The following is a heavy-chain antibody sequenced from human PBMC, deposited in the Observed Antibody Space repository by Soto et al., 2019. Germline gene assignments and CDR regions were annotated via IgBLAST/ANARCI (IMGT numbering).Heavy chain of an antibody. CDR1: GYTFTSYG. J-gene: IGHJ4*02. Sequence: ASVKVSCKASGYTFTSYGISWVRQAPVQGLEWMGWISAYNGNTNYAQKLQGRVTMTTDTSTSTAYMELRSLRSDDTAVYYCARATIGPTYYDFWSGPRALDYWGQGTLVTVSS. CDR2: ISAYNGNT. D-gene: IGHD3-3*01. CDR3: ARATIGPTYYDFWSGPRALDY. V-gene: IGHV1-18*04.